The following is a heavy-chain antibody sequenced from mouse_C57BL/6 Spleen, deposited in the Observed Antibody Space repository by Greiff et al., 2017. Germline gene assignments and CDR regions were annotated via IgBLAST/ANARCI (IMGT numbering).Heavy chain of an antibody. CDR1: GYSFTSYY. D-gene: IGHD4-1*01. CDR2: IYPGSGNT. J-gene: IGHJ4*01. Sequence: QVQLQQSGPELVKPGASVKISCKASGYSFTSYYIHWVKQRPGQGLEWIGWIYPGSGNTKYNEKFKGKATLTADTSSSTAYMQLSSLTSEDSAVYYCAPGTWDAMDYWGQGTSVTVSS. CDR3: APGTWDAMDY. V-gene: IGHV1-66*01.